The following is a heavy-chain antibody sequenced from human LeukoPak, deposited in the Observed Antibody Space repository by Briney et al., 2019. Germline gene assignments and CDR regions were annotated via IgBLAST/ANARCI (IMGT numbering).Heavy chain of an antibody. D-gene: IGHD3-22*01. CDR2: IYPGDSAT. J-gene: IGHJ4*02. CDR3: ARLGPSVYYYDSSGYSPFDY. Sequence: GESLKISCQGSGYSFSSYWIGWVRQLPGKGLEWMGIIYPGDSATRYSPSFQGQVTISADKSISTAYLQWSSLKASDTAMYYCARLGPSVYYYDSSGYSPFDYWGQGTLVTVSS. CDR1: GYSFSSYW. V-gene: IGHV5-51*01.